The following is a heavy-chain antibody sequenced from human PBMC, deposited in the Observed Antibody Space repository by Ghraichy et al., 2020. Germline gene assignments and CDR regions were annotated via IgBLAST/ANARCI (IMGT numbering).Heavy chain of an antibody. V-gene: IGHV3-48*01. Sequence: GGSLKLSCEASGFIFSSYSMNWVRPAPGKGLEWLSHISRSSGLIYYADSVQGRFTISRDNAKNSLYLQMNSLRVEDTALYYCAREGNLGYCSSGSCFVDSCGQGILVTVSS. J-gene: IGHJ4*02. CDR1: GFIFSSYS. CDR3: AREGNLGYCSSGSCFVDS. D-gene: IGHD2-15*01. CDR2: ISRSSGLI.